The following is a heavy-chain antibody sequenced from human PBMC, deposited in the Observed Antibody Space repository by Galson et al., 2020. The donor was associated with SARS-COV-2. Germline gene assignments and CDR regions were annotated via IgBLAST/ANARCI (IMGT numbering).Heavy chain of an antibody. CDR2: IYWNDAK. V-gene: IGHV2-5*01. J-gene: IGHJ3*02. CDR3: AHVNTRFSYAFYI. Sequence: SGPTLVKPTQTLTLTCTFSGFSLSTDAVGVGWIRQPPGKALEWIAHIYWNDAKYYSLSLKSRLTITKDTPKNQVVLTMTDVDPVDTATYYCAHVNTRFSYAFYIWGQGTVVTVSS. D-gene: IGHD1-26*01. CDR1: GFSLSTDAVG.